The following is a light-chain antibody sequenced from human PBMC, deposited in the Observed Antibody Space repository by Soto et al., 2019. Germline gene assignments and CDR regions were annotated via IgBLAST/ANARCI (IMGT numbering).Light chain of an antibody. CDR1: QTISSW. CDR3: QHYNSFPLT. CDR2: KAS. V-gene: IGKV1-5*03. Sequence: DIQITQSPSTLSASVGDRVTITCRASQTISSWLAWYQQKPGKAPKLLIYKASTLKSGVPSRFSGSGSGTEFTLTISSLQPDDFATYYCQHYNSFPLTFGGGTKVDIK. J-gene: IGKJ4*01.